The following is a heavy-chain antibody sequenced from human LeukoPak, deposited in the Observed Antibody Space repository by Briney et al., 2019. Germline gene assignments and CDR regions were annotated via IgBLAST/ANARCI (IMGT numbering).Heavy chain of an antibody. Sequence: SETLSLTCTVSGGSISSGGYYWSWIRQPPGKGLEWIGEINHSGSTNYNPSLKSRLTISVDTSKNQFSLNLSSVTSADTPVYDXXXXXXXXEDTLYYFDYWGQGTLVTVSS. CDR3: XXXXXXXEDTLYYFDY. CDR1: GGSISSGGYY. J-gene: IGHJ4*02. CDR2: INHSGST. D-gene: IGHD2-2*02. V-gene: IGHV4-39*07.